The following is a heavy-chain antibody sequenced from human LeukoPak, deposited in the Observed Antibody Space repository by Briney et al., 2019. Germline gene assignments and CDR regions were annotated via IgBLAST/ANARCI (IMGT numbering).Heavy chain of an antibody. V-gene: IGHV3-30*02. CDR3: AKAEGPYYDIDV. Sequence: GGSLRLSCAASGFTFSSYGMHWVRQAPGKGLERVAFIRYDGSNKYYADSVKGRFTISRDNSKNTLYLQMNSLRAEDTAVYYCAKAEGPYYDIDVWGKGTTVTVSS. CDR1: GFTFSSYG. CDR2: IRYDGSNK. J-gene: IGHJ6*03.